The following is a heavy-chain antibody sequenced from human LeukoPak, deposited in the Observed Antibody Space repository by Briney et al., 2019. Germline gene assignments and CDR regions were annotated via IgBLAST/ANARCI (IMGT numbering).Heavy chain of an antibody. CDR1: GDSITNRSHY. J-gene: IGHJ4*02. V-gene: IGHV4-39*01. D-gene: IGHD3-3*01. CDR3: ARHESVTAFGVATFDH. Sequence: ETLSLTCAVSGDSITNRSHYWAWVRQSGEGGREWLATIYFSGITYYNHFLKSRVTISVDTSKNQFSLNLNSVTAAHTAVYYCARHESVTAFGVATFDHWGQGNLVTVSS. CDR2: IYFSGIT.